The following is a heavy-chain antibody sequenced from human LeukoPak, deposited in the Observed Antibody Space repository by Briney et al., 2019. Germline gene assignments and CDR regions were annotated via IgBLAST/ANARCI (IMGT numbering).Heavy chain of an antibody. V-gene: IGHV4-59*01. Sequence: SETLSLTCTVSGGSISSYSWSWIRQPPGKGLEWIGHIYNSGRTNYNPSLKSRVTISVDTSKKQFSLKLSSVTAADTAVYYCASLGATVTRFDYWGQETLVTVSS. CDR3: ASLGATVTRFDY. CDR1: GGSISSYS. D-gene: IGHD4-17*01. J-gene: IGHJ4*02. CDR2: IYNSGRT.